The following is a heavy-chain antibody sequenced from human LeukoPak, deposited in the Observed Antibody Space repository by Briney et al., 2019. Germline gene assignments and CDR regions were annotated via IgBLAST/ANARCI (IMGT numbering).Heavy chain of an antibody. CDR2: ISYDGSNK. D-gene: IGHD2-2*01. CDR3: ARGAYCSSTSCSYYYYGMDV. J-gene: IGHJ6*02. Sequence: GGSLRLSCAASGFTFSSYAMHWVRQAPGKGLEWVAVISYDGSNKYYADSVKGRFTISRDNSKNTLYLQMNSLRAEDTAVYYCARGAYCSSTSCSYYYYGMDVWGQGTTVTVSS. CDR1: GFTFSSYA. V-gene: IGHV3-30-3*01.